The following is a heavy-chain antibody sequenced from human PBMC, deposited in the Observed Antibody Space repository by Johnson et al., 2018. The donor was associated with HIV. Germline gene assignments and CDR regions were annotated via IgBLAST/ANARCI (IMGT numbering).Heavy chain of an antibody. D-gene: IGHD1-26*01. Sequence: VQLVESGGGVVQPGRSLRLSCAASGFRFSNYGMHWVRQAQGKGLEWVAVIWYDGSNKYYADSVKGRFTISRDNSKSTLFLQMNSLRVDDTALYYCAKDRGSPGSPAAFDIWGQGTMVTVSS. CDR3: AKDRGSPGSPAAFDI. CDR1: GFRFSNYG. CDR2: IWYDGSNK. V-gene: IGHV3-33*06. J-gene: IGHJ3*02.